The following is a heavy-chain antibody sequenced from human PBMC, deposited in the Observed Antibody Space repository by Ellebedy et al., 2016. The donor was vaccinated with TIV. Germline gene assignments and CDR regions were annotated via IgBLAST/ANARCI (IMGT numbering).Heavy chain of an antibody. J-gene: IGHJ6*02. V-gene: IGHV1-18*01. Sequence: AASVKVSCKASGYTFTRYGISWVRQAPGQGLEWMGWISADNVNTNYVQKFQGRVTMTKDTSTSTAYMELRSLRSDDTAVYYCARVHCSSTSALSCYYGMDVWGQGTTLTVSS. CDR1: GYTFTRYG. CDR2: ISADNVNT. CDR3: ARVHCSSTSALSCYYGMDV. D-gene: IGHD2-2*01.